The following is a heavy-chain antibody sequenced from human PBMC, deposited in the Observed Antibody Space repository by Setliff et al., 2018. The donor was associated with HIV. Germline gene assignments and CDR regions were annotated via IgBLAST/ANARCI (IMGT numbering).Heavy chain of an antibody. CDR2: IYYSGST. J-gene: IGHJ6*03. CDR1: GGSISSSRYY. Sequence: LSLTCTVSGGSISSSRYYWGWIRQPPGKGLDWIGYIYYSGSTYYNPSLKSRVTISLDTTTNQFALKLSSVTAADTAVYYCARLEYYYYMDVWGKGTTVTVSS. V-gene: IGHV4-39*01. CDR3: ARLEYYYYMDV. D-gene: IGHD3-3*01.